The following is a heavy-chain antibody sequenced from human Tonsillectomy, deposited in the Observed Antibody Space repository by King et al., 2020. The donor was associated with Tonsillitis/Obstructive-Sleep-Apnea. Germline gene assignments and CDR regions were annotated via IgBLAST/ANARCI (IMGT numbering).Heavy chain of an antibody. D-gene: IGHD2-2*01. J-gene: IGHJ4*02. Sequence: VQLVESGGGLVQPGRSLRLSCAASGFTFDDYAMHWVRQAPGKGLEWVSGIIWNSGSIGDADSVKGRFTISRDNAKNSLYLQMNSLRAEDTALYYCAKALRTYCSYSSCSFDYWGQGTLVTVSS. CDR1: GFTFDDYA. V-gene: IGHV3-9*01. CDR2: IIWNSGSI. CDR3: AKALRTYCSYSSCSFDY.